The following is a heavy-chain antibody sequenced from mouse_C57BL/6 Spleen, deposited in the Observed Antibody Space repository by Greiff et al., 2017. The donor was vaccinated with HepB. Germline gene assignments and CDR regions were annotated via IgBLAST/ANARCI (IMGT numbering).Heavy chain of an antibody. CDR3: TTYYYGSSPYFDY. J-gene: IGHJ2*01. CDR1: GFNIKDYY. D-gene: IGHD1-1*01. CDR2: IDPEDGDT. V-gene: IGHV14-1*01. Sequence: EVQLQQSGAELERPGASVKLSCTASGFNIKDYYMHWVKQRPEQGLEWIGRIDPEDGDTEYAPKFQGKATMTADTSSNTAYLQLSSLTSEDTAVYYCTTYYYGSSPYFDYWGQGTTLTVSS.